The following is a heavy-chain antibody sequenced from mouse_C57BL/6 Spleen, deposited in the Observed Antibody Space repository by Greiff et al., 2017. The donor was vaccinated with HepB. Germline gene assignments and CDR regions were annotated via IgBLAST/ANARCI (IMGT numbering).Heavy chain of an antibody. D-gene: IGHD2-2*01. J-gene: IGHJ2*01. CDR2: IDPNSGGT. Sequence: VQLQQSGAELVKPGASVKLSCKASGYTFTSYWLHWVKQRPGRGLERIGRIDPNSGGTKYNEKFKSKATLTVDKPSSTAYMQLSSLTSEDSAAYYCARDGVKYYFDYWGQGTTLTVAS. CDR3: ARDGVKYYFDY. CDR1: GYTFTSYW. V-gene: IGHV1-72*01.